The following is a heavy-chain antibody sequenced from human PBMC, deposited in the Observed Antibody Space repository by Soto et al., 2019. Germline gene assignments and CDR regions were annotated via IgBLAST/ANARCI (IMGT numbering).Heavy chain of an antibody. D-gene: IGHD2-2*01. CDR3: ARKYRIGYCSSPSCLFDDAFDV. J-gene: IGHJ3*01. CDR1: GFTFTAYA. V-gene: IGHV3-30-3*01. CDR2: ISYDGTNK. Sequence: QVQLVSSGGGVVQPGRSLRLSCAASGFTFTAYAMYWVRQAPGKGLEWVAVISYDGTNKYYADSVKGRFTISRDNSKNTQYLQMNSLRAEDMAVYFCARKYRIGYCSSPSCLFDDAFDVWGQGTMVTVSS.